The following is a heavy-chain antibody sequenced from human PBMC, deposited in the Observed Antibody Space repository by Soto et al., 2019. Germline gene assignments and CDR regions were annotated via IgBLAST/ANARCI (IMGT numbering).Heavy chain of an antibody. D-gene: IGHD3-22*01. J-gene: IGHJ4*02. CDR2: IYYSGST. V-gene: IGHV4-59*01. Sequence: PSETLSLTCTVSGGSISIYYWSWIRHPPGKGLEWIGYIYYSGSTNYNPSLKSRVTISVDTSKNQFSLKLSSVTAADTAVYYCARSLYYYDSSGYYAYYFDYWGQGTLVTVSS. CDR1: GGSISIYY. CDR3: ARSLYYYDSSGYYAYYFDY.